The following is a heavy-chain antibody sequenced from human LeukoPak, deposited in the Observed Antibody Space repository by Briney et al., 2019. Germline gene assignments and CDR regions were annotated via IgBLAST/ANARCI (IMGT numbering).Heavy chain of an antibody. J-gene: IGHJ6*02. D-gene: IGHD3-10*01. Sequence: SETLSLTCAVYGGSFSGYYWSWLRQPPGKGLQWIGEINHSGSTNYNTSLKSRVTISVDTSKNQFSLKLSSVTAADTAVYYCARENYYGSGSYYPYYYYGMDVWGQGTTVTVSS. V-gene: IGHV4-34*01. CDR1: GGSFSGYY. CDR3: ARENYYGSGSYYPYYYYGMDV. CDR2: INHSGST.